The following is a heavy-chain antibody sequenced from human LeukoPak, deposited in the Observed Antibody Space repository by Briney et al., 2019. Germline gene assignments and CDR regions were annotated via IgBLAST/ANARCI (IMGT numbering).Heavy chain of an antibody. CDR1: GDSLTSGSRY. V-gene: IGHV4-61*09. Sequence: SQTLSLTCTVSGDSLTSGSRYWSWIRQPAGKGLEWIGHFYSSTRTTYNPSLESRVTISGDTAKNQFSLKLDSVTAADTAVYLCARCMSELDYGDYAYYYHMDVWGKGTTVTVSS. J-gene: IGHJ6*04. CDR2: FYSSTRT. CDR3: ARCMSELDYGDYAYYYHMDV. D-gene: IGHD4-17*01.